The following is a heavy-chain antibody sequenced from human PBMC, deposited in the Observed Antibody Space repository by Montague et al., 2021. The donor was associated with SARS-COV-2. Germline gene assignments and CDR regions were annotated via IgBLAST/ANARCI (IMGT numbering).Heavy chain of an antibody. D-gene: IGHD2-2*01. CDR3: AKGFTSWPRGLFDY. CDR1: GFTLSSYA. J-gene: IGHJ4*02. CDR2: ISGSDDTT. V-gene: IGHV3-23*01. Sequence: SLRLSCAVSGFTLSSYAMNWVRQAPGKGLEWVSSISGSDDTTYYADSVKGRFTISRDSSKNTLYLQMNSLRVEETAVYYCAKGFTSWPRGLFDYWGQGSLVTVSS.